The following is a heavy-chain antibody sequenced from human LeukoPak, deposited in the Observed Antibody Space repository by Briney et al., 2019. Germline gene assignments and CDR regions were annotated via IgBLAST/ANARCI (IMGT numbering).Heavy chain of an antibody. CDR3: VRDRGTYRPIDY. CDR1: GFTFSSYG. V-gene: IGHV3-30*12. Sequence: GGSLRLSCAASGFTFSSYGMHWVRQAPGKGLEWVAVISYDGSNKYYADSVKGRFTISRDNAQNSLYLQMNSLRAEDTAIYYCVRDRGTYRPIDYWGQGTLVTVSS. D-gene: IGHD1-26*01. J-gene: IGHJ4*02. CDR2: ISYDGSNK.